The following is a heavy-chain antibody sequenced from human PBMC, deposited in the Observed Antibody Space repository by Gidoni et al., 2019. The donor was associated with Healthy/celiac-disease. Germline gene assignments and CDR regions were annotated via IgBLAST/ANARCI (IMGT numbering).Heavy chain of an antibody. CDR2: IYYSGST. Sequence: QLQLQESGPGLVKPSETLSLTCTVSGGPISSSSYSWGWIRQPPGKGLEWIGSIYYSGSTYYNPSLKSRVTISVDTSKNQFSLKLSSVTAADTAVYYCARREGGFDYWGQGTLVTVSS. V-gene: IGHV4-39*01. CDR3: ARREGGFDY. J-gene: IGHJ4*02. D-gene: IGHD1-26*01. CDR1: GGPISSSSYS.